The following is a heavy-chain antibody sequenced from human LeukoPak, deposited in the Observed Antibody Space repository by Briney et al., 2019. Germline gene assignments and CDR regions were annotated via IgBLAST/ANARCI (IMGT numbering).Heavy chain of an antibody. V-gene: IGHV3-23*01. CDR2: ISGSGGST. D-gene: IGHD2-15*01. CDR1: GFTFSSYA. J-gene: IGHJ6*03. Sequence: GGSLRLSCAASGFTFSSYAMSWVRQAPGKGLEWVSAISGSGGSTYYADSVKGRFTISRDNSKNTLYLQMNSLRAEDTAVYYCAKDRMDIVVVVAATHYMDVWGKGTTVTVSS. CDR3: AKDRMDIVVVVAATHYMDV.